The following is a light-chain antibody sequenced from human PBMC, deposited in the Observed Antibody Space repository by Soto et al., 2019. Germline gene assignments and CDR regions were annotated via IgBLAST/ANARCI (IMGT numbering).Light chain of an antibody. J-gene: IGKJ4*02. CDR1: QSVGTY. CDR2: GAS. V-gene: IGKV3-20*01. Sequence: EIVLTQSQSTLSLSPGERATLSCRASQSVGTYLAWYQQKPGQAPRLLIYGASSRATGIPDRFSGSGSGTDFTLTISRLQPEDFAVYYCQQYVSTPLTFGGGTKVDI. CDR3: QQYVSTPLT.